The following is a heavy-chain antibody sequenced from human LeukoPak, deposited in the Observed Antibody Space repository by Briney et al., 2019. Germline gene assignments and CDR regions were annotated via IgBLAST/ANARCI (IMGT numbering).Heavy chain of an antibody. CDR3: ATGEETTFLVDY. CDR2: FDPEDGET. D-gene: IGHD2/OR15-2a*01. CDR1: GYTFTSYG. Sequence: ASVKVSCKASGYTFTSYGISWVRQAPGQGLEWMGGFDPEDGETIYAQKFQGRVTMTEDTSTDTAYMELSSLRSEDTAVYYCATGEETTFLVDYWAREPLVTFS. J-gene: IGHJ4*02. V-gene: IGHV1-24*01.